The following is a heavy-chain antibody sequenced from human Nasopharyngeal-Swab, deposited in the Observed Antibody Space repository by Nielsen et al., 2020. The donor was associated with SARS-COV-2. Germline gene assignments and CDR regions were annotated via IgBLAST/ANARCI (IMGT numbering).Heavy chain of an antibody. CDR2: SSWNSGNI. V-gene: IGHV3-9*01. CDR1: GFTFDEYA. Sequence: SLKISCEASGFTFDEYAMQWVRQAPGKGLEWVSGSSWNSGNIGYADSVKGRFTISRDNAKNSLYLQMNSLRPEDTALYYCAKDSYSSSSRLQHWGRGTLVTVSS. D-gene: IGHD6-6*01. J-gene: IGHJ1*01. CDR3: AKDSYSSSSRLQH.